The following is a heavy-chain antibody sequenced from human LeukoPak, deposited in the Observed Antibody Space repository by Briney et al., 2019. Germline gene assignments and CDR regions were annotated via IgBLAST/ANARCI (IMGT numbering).Heavy chain of an antibody. V-gene: IGHV4-61*02. J-gene: IGHJ5*02. CDR1: GGSISSGSYY. D-gene: IGHD1-1*01. CDR2: IYSSRST. Sequence: SGTLSPTCAVSGGSISSGSYYWSRIRQPAGKGLEWIGRIYSSRSTNYNPPLKSLVPISLNTTKHQVSLNQRPVTAADTAVYYCGRARTTSAYNWFDPWGQGTLVTVSS. CDR3: GRARTTSAYNWFDP.